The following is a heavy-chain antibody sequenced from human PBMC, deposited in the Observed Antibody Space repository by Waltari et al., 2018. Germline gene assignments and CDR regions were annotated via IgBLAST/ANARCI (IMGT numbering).Heavy chain of an antibody. CDR2: IYYSGST. V-gene: IGHV4-31*03. D-gene: IGHD2-15*01. J-gene: IGHJ6*02. CDR1: GGSISSGGYY. CDR3: AGGDMFKYYYGMDV. Sequence: QVQLQESGPGLVKPSQTLSLTCTVSGGSISSGGYYWSWIRQHPGKGLEWIGYIYYSGSTYYNPSLKGRVTVSVDTSKNQFSLKLSSVTAADTAVYYCAGGDMFKYYYGMDVWGQGTTVTVS.